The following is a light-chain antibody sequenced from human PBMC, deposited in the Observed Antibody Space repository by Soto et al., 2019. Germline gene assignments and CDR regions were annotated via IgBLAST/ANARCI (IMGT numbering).Light chain of an antibody. CDR1: QTVGGNY. J-gene: IGKJ4*01. V-gene: IGKV3-20*01. CDR2: GTS. Sequence: EIVLTQSPGTLSLSPGEGATLSCRASQTVGGNYLAWYQQKPGQAPRLLIYGTSNRATGIPDRFSGSGSGTDFSLSINRLEPEDFAVFYCQQYSTSPHSFGGGTKVEIK. CDR3: QQYSTSPHS.